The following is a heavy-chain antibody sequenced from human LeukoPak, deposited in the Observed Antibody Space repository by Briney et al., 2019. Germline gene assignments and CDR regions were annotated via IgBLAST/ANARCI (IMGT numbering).Heavy chain of an antibody. V-gene: IGHV3-23*01. CDR3: ARGRSND. CDR2: ISDTSDNT. CDR1: GFTFSSYA. J-gene: IGHJ4*02. Sequence: GGSLRLSCAASGFTFSSYAMSWVRQAPGKGLEWVSTISDTSDNTYYADSVKGRFTISRDNPKNTLYLQMSSFRADDTAIYYCARGRSNDWGQGTLATVSS. D-gene: IGHD4-17*01.